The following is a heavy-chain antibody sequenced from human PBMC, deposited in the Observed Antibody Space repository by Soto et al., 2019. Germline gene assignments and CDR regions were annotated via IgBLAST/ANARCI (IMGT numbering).Heavy chain of an antibody. Sequence: QLQLQESGSGLVKPSQTLVLTCTVSGDSISRDGYSWSWIRQPPGKGLEWIGFIYHSGATYYNPSLKSRGTTSVDKSKNQFSLRLASVTAADTAVYYCAREMSYYFDSWGQGTLVTVSS. CDR3: AREMSYYFDS. CDR1: GDSISRDGYS. V-gene: IGHV4-30-2*01. CDR2: IYHSGAT. J-gene: IGHJ4*02.